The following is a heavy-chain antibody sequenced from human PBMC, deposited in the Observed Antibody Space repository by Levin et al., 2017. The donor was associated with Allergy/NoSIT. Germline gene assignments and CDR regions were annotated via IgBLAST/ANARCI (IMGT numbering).Heavy chain of an antibody. CDR1: GDSISRFY. CDR3: ARATRSSLIYYFDY. Sequence: SETLSLTCTVSGDSISRFYWSWIRQPPGRGLEWIGNGFYSGTTNYNPSIKSRVTILVDTSKNQFSLKLRSVTAADTAVYYCARATRSSLIYYFDYWGQGTLVTVSS. CDR2: GFYSGTT. J-gene: IGHJ4*02. V-gene: IGHV4-59*01. D-gene: IGHD6-13*01.